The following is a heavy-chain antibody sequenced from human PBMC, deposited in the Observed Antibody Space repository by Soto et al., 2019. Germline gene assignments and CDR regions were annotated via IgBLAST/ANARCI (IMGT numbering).Heavy chain of an antibody. CDR1: GDSISSSDSY. D-gene: IGHD5-18*01. J-gene: IGHJ4*02. CDR2: INSSGRT. Sequence: SETLSLTCSVSGDSISSSDSYWSLIRQAPGKGLEWIGYINSSGRTYYKPSLKSRVTISVDTSTNQFSLRLSSVTVADTAVYFCARHRYSYGVYYFDYWGQGTLVTVSS. V-gene: IGHV4-30-4*01. CDR3: ARHRYSYGVYYFDY.